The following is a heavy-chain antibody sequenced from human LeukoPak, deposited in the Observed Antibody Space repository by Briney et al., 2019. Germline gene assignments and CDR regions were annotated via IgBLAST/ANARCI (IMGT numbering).Heavy chain of an antibody. V-gene: IGHV3-9*03. J-gene: IGHJ6*03. CDR2: ISWNSGSI. CDR1: GFTFDDYA. CDR3: AKDMQRCSSTSCYNDWGYMDV. Sequence: GGSLRLSCAASGFTFDDYAMHWVRQAPGKGLEWVSGISWNSGSIGYADSVKGRFTISRDNAKNSLYLQMSSLRAEDMALYYCAKDMQRCSSTSCYNDWGYMDVWGKGTTVTVSS. D-gene: IGHD2-2*02.